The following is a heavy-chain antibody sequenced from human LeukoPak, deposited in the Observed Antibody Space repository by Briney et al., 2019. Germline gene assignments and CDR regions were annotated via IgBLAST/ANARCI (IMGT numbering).Heavy chain of an antibody. CDR3: ARDLARSSSWHSHYYFDY. V-gene: IGHV1-2*02. CDR1: GYTFIGYY. CDR2: INPKNGAT. J-gene: IGHJ4*02. Sequence: GASVKVSCKASGYTFIGYYMHWVRQAPGQGLEWMGWINPKNGATNHAQKFRGRVTMTRDTSISTAYMELSRLRSDDTAVYYCARDLARSSSWHSHYYFDYWGQGTLVTVSS. D-gene: IGHD6-13*01.